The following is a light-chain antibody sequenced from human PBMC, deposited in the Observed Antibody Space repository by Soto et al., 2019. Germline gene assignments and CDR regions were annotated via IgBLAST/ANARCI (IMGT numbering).Light chain of an antibody. CDR3: QSYDSSLSVNYV. CDR2: GNS. V-gene: IGLV1-40*01. J-gene: IGLJ1*01. CDR1: SSNIGAGYD. Sequence: QSVLTQPPSVSVAPGQRVTISCTGSSSNIGAGYDVHWYQQLPGTAPKLLIYGNSNRPSGVPDRFSGSKSGTSASLAITGLQAEDEADYYCQSYDSSLSVNYVFGTGTKLTVL.